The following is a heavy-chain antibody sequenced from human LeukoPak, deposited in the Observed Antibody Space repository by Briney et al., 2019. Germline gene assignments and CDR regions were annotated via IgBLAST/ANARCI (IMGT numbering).Heavy chain of an antibody. CDR2: IYYSGST. J-gene: IGHJ4*02. D-gene: IGHD6-19*01. Sequence: PSETLSLTCAVSGGSISSGGYSWSWIRQPPGKGLEWIGYIYYSGSTNYNPSLKSRVTISVDTSKNQFSLKLSSVTAADTAVYYCAREGYSSGWREIDYWGQGTLVTVSS. CDR1: GGSISSGGYS. CDR3: AREGYSSGWREIDY. V-gene: IGHV4-61*08.